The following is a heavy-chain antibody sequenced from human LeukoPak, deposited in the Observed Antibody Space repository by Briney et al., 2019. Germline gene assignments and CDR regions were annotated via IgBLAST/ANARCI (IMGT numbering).Heavy chain of an antibody. CDR3: ARGVGTMTTCAYYYYMDV. V-gene: IGHV1-2*02. D-gene: IGHD4-17*01. J-gene: IGHJ6*03. Sequence: ASLKLSCTASGYTFTGYYMHWVRQAPGKGLEWVGWINPNGGSTNYAQKLQGRFTITRDTSNSTAYMELSRLRSDDTAVYYCARGVGTMTTCAYYYYMDVWGKGTTVTVSS. CDR1: GYTFTGYY. CDR2: INPNGGST.